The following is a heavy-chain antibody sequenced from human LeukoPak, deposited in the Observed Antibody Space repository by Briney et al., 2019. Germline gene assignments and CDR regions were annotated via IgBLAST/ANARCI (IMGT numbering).Heavy chain of an antibody. V-gene: IGHV1-69*13. CDR2: IIPIFGTA. CDR3: ARSDTRLEPLAEYFQH. J-gene: IGHJ1*01. D-gene: IGHD5-12*01. Sequence: SVKVSCKASGGTFSSYAISWVRQAPGQGLEWMGGIIPIFGTANYAQKFQGRDTITADESTSTAYMELSSLRSEDTAVYYCARSDTRLEPLAEYFQHWGQGTLVTVSS. CDR1: GGTFSSYA.